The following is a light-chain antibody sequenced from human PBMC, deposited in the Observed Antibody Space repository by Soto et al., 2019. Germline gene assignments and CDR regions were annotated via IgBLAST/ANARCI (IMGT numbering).Light chain of an antibody. Sequence: EIVMTQSPATLSVSPGERATLSCRASQSVSSYLAWYQQKPGQAPRLLIYGASTRATGIPARFSGSGSGTEFTLTISSLQSEDFAVYYCQQYNNWPPVLTFGGGTKVEIK. CDR3: QQYNNWPPVLT. CDR1: QSVSSY. CDR2: GAS. J-gene: IGKJ4*01. V-gene: IGKV3-15*01.